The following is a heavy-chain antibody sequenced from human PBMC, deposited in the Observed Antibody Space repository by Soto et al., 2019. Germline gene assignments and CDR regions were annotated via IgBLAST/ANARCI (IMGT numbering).Heavy chain of an antibody. D-gene: IGHD5-12*01. Sequence: PGGSLRLSCAASGFTFSNYAMSWVRRAPGKGLEWVSSISSSGGSTYYADSVKGRFTISRDNSKNTLYLQMNSLRAEDTAVYYCAKEAGRDGYNVDYWGQGTLVTVSS. V-gene: IGHV3-23*01. CDR1: GFTFSNYA. J-gene: IGHJ4*02. CDR2: ISSSGGST. CDR3: AKEAGRDGYNVDY.